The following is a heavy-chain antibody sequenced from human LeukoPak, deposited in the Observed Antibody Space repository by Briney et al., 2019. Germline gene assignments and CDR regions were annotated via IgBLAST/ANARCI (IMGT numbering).Heavy chain of an antibody. D-gene: IGHD6-19*01. CDR1: GGSISIGGYY. V-gene: IGHV4-31*03. CDR3: AREGRRAIAVAGPDAFDI. CDR2: IYYSGST. J-gene: IGHJ3*02. Sequence: SETLSLTCTVYGGSISIGGYYWSWIRQHPGKGLEWIGYIYYSGSTYYNPSLKSRVTISVDTSKNQFSLKLSSVTAADTAVYYCAREGRRAIAVAGPDAFDIWGQGTMVTVSS.